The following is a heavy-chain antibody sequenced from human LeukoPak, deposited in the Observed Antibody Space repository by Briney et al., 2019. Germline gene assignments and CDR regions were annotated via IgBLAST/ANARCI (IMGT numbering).Heavy chain of an antibody. CDR2: INTNTGNP. D-gene: IGHD6-13*01. J-gene: IGHJ1*01. CDR3: ASHSSSWYGQRGNFQH. Sequence: ASVKVSCKASGYTFTSYAMNWVRQAPGQGLEWMGWINTNTGNPTYAQGFTGRFVFSLDTSVSTAYLQISSLKAEDTAVYYCASHSSSWYGQRGNFQHWGQGTLVTVSS. V-gene: IGHV7-4-1*02. CDR1: GYTFTSYA.